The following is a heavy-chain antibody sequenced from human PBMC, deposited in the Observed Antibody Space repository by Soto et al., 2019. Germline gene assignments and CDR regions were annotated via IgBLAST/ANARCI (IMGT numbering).Heavy chain of an antibody. CDR1: GFTFSDHY. CDR3: ASPQRISSVWSYH. D-gene: IGHD6-19*01. J-gene: IGHJ5*02. V-gene: IGHV3-72*01. Sequence: EVQLVESGGGLVQPGGSLRLSCGASGFTFSDHYMDWVRQAPGKGLEWVARIRNKGGFITECAASVQGRFTVSLEDSKTAVCLPMNSLKTEDTAPSYCASPQRISSVWSYHWGQGTLVTVSS. CDR2: IRNKGGFIT.